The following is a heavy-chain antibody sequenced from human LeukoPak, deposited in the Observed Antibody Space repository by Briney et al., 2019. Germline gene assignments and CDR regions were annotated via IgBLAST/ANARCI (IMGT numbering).Heavy chain of an antibody. CDR2: INHSGST. CDR3: ARAFCVGECFVLHIFFDS. J-gene: IGHJ4*02. CDR1: GESFSGYY. Sequence: SETLSLTCAVYGESFSGYYWSWIRQPPGKGLEWIGEINHSGSTNYNPSLKSRVTISVDTSKNQFSLKLSSVTAADTAVYYCARAFCVGECFVLHIFFDSWGQGALVTVSP. V-gene: IGHV4-34*01. D-gene: IGHD2-21*01.